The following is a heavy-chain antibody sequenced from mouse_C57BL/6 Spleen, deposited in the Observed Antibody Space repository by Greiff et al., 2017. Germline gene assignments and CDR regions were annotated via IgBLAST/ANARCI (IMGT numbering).Heavy chain of an antibody. CDR2: INPSNGGT. J-gene: IGHJ4*01. V-gene: IGHV1-53*01. CDR3: ARGGLHDGYHPYSMDY. Sequence: QVQLQQPGTELVKPGASVKLSCKASGYTFTSYWMHWVKQRPGQGLEWIGNINPSNGGTNYNEKFKSKATLTVDKSSSTAYMQLSSLTSEDSAVYYWARGGLHDGYHPYSMDYRGQGTSVTVSS. CDR1: GYTFTSYW. D-gene: IGHD2-3*01.